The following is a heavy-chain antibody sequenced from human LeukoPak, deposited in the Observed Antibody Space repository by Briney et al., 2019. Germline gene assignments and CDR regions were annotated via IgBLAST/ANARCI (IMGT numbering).Heavy chain of an antibody. V-gene: IGHV3-23*01. CDR1: GFTFSSYA. J-gene: IGHJ4*02. Sequence: SGGSLRLSCAASGFTFSSYAMSWVRQAPGKGLEWVSAISGSGGSTYYADSVKGRFTISRDNSKNTLYLQMNSLGAEDTAVYYCAKDGRGSGTKGYWGQGTLVTVSS. D-gene: IGHD3-10*01. CDR2: ISGSGGST. CDR3: AKDGRGSGTKGY.